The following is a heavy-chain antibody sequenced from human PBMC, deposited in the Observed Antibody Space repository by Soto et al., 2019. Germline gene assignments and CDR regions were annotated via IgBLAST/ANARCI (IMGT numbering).Heavy chain of an antibody. J-gene: IGHJ4*02. Sequence: QVQLVQSGAEVKKPGASVKVSCKASGYTFTSYGISWVRQAPGQGLEGMGWISAYNGNTNYAQKLQGRVTMTTDTSTSTAYMELRSLRSDDTAVYYCARAEGDYYDSSGYLYYFDYWGQGTLVPVSS. V-gene: IGHV1-18*01. CDR3: ARAEGDYYDSSGYLYYFDY. CDR2: ISAYNGNT. CDR1: GYTFTSYG. D-gene: IGHD3-22*01.